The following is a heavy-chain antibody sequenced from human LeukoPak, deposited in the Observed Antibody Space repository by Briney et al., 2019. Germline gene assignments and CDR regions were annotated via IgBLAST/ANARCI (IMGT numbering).Heavy chain of an antibody. J-gene: IGHJ4*02. CDR2: IYHSGNT. Sequence: SETLSLTCSVSGYSISSGYYWGWIRQPPGKGLEWIGSIYHSGNTYYNPSLKSRVTISVDTSKNQFSLKLSSVTAADTAVYYCARVYQYYGGNSFDYWGQGTLVTVSS. D-gene: IGHD4-23*01. CDR1: GYSISSGYY. V-gene: IGHV4-38-2*02. CDR3: ARVYQYYGGNSFDY.